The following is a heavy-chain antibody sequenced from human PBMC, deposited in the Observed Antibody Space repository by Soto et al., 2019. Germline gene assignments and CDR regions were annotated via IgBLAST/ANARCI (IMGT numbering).Heavy chain of an antibody. J-gene: IGHJ4*02. CDR3: ARDRVAYCGGDCSSFDY. Sequence: ASVKLSCKASGYTFTSNDISWVRQATGQGFEWMGWMSAYNGNTNYAQKLQGRVTMTTDTSTSTAYMELRSLRSDDTAVYYCARDRVAYCGGDCSSFDYWGQGTLVTVSS. CDR2: MSAYNGNT. CDR1: GYTFTSND. V-gene: IGHV1-18*01. D-gene: IGHD2-21*02.